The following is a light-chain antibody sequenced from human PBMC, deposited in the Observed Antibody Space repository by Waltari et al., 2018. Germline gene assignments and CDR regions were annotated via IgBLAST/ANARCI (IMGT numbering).Light chain of an antibody. CDR3: QQYGSSPGWT. V-gene: IGKV3-20*01. CDR1: QSVSSSY. J-gene: IGKJ1*01. Sequence: EIVLTQSPGTLSLSPGERATLSCRASQSVSSSYFAWYQQKPGQAPRLLIYGASSRATGIPDRVSGSGAGTDFTLTISRLEPEDFAVYYCQQYGSSPGWTFGQGTKVEIK. CDR2: GAS.